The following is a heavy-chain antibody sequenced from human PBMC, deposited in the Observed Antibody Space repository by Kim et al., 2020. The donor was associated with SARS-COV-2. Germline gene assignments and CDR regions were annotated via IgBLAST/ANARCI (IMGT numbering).Heavy chain of an antibody. Sequence: TSNNPTQKGRVTISGDTSKKQFSLRLSSVTAADAAVYYCARHLRNWYFDLWGRGTLVTVSS. J-gene: IGHJ2*01. CDR2: T. CDR3: ARHLRNWYFDL. V-gene: IGHV4-39*01.